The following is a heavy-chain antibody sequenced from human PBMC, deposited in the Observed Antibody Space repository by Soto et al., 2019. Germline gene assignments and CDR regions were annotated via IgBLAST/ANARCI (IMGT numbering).Heavy chain of an antibody. D-gene: IGHD2-15*01. CDR3: ATTGMGLTPYYYYHGMDV. J-gene: IGHJ6*02. CDR2: MFYGGST. V-gene: IGHV3-66*01. Sequence: EVQLVESGGGLVQPGGSLRLSCAASGFTVSTNYMTWVRQAPGKGLEWVSVMFYGGSTYYAASVKGRFTISRDDSKNTLYLQMNSLRAEDTAVYYCATTGMGLTPYYYYHGMDVWGQGTTVTVSS. CDR1: GFTVSTNY.